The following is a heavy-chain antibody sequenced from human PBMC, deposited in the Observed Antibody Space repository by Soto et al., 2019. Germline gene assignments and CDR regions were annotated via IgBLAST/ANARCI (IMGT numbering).Heavy chain of an antibody. D-gene: IGHD3-22*01. V-gene: IGHV5-51*01. CDR3: ARLRPDSSGYYYFDY. CDR2: IYPGDSDT. J-gene: IGHJ4*02. Sequence: GESLKISCKGSGYSFTIYWIGWVRQMPGKGLEWMGIIYPGDSDTRYSPSFQGQVTISADKSISTAYLQWSSLKASDTAMYYCARLRPDSSGYYYFDYWGQGTLVTVSS. CDR1: GYSFTIYW.